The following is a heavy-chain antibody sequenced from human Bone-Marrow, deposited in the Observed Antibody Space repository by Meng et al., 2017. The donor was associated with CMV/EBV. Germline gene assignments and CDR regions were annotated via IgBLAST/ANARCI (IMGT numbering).Heavy chain of an antibody. Sequence: GGSLRLSCAASGFTFTRHDMHWVRQAPGKGLEWVAFIRYDGSNKYYADSVKGRFTISRDNSKNTLCVQMNSLRAEDTAVYYCAKDLTGDNAFDVWGQGTMVTVSS. J-gene: IGHJ3*01. CDR3: AKDLTGDNAFDV. CDR2: IRYDGSNK. CDR1: GFTFTRHD. D-gene: IGHD1-26*01. V-gene: IGHV3-30*02.